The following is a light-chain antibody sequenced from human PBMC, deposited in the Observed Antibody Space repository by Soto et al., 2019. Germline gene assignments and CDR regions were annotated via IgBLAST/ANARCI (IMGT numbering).Light chain of an antibody. CDR3: SSSTSTNIRV. CDR1: GSDINIYEY. Sequence: QSALTQPASVSGSPGQSVTISCTGTGSDINIYEYVSWYQLHPDRAPKLIIYDVTNRPSGVSNRFSGSKSGNTASLSISGLQADDEADYYCSSSTSTNIRVFGGGTKVTVL. CDR2: DVT. V-gene: IGLV2-14*01. J-gene: IGLJ3*02.